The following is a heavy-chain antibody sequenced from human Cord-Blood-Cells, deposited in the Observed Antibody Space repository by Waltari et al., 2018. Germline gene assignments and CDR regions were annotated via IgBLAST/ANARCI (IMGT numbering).Heavy chain of an antibody. V-gene: IGHV1-24*01. CDR2: FDPEDGET. CDR1: GYTPTEFS. Sequence: QVQLVQSGAEVKKPGASVKVSCKVSGYTPTEFSMHWVRQAPGKGLEWMGGFDPEDGETIYAQKFQGRVTMTEDTSTDTAYMELSSLRSEDTAVYYCATVWTTVDPFDYWGQGTLVTVSS. CDR3: ATVWTTVDPFDY. J-gene: IGHJ4*02. D-gene: IGHD4-17*01.